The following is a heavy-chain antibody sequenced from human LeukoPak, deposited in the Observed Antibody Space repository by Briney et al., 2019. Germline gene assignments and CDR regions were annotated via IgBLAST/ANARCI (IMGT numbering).Heavy chain of an antibody. CDR3: AKRSIAATNTYYFDC. D-gene: IGHD6-13*01. J-gene: IGHJ4*02. CDR2: IYPGDSDT. Sequence: GESLEISCKGSGYSFTIYWIAWVRQMPGKGLEWMGIIYPGDSDTRYSPSFQGQVTISADKSISTAYLQWSSLKASDTAMYYCAKRSIAATNTYYFDCWGQGTLVTVSS. V-gene: IGHV5-51*01. CDR1: GYSFTIYW.